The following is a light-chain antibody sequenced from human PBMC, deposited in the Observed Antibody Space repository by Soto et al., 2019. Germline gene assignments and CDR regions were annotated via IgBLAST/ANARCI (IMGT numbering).Light chain of an antibody. J-gene: IGKJ1*01. CDR2: ATS. V-gene: IGKV1-6*02. CDR3: LQDYNYPRT. Sequence: AIQMTQSPSSLSASVGARVTMTCRASQGIRKDLAWYQQKPGKAPKLLIYATSSLQSGVPSRFSGSGSGRDFTLTISSLQPEDFATYYCLQDYNYPRTFGQGTKVAIK. CDR1: QGIRKD.